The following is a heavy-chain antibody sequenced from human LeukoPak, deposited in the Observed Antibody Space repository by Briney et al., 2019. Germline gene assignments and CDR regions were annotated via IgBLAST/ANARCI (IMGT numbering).Heavy chain of an antibody. D-gene: IGHD2-2*02. Sequence: PGRSLRLSCAASGFTFDDYAMHWVRQAPGKGLEWVSSISWNSGSIGYADSVKGRFTISRDNAKNSLYLQMNSLRAEDTALYYCAKDIGYCSSTSCYTDAFDIWGQGTMVTVSS. CDR2: ISWNSGSI. CDR3: AKDIGYCSSTSCYTDAFDI. V-gene: IGHV3-9*01. J-gene: IGHJ3*02. CDR1: GFTFDDYA.